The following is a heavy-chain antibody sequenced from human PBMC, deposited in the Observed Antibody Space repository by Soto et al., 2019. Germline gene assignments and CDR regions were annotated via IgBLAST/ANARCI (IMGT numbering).Heavy chain of an antibody. CDR1: GFTFSSYA. D-gene: IGHD5-18*01. CDR2: ISGSGGST. V-gene: IGHV3-23*01. J-gene: IGHJ6*02. CDR3: AKFPVGPSAWIQLWFDYYYGMDV. Sequence: GGSLRLSCAASGFTFSSYAMSWVRQAPGKGLEWVSAISGSGGSTYYADSVKGRFTISRDNSKNTLYLQMNSLRAEDTAVYYCAKFPVGPSAWIQLWFDYYYGMDVWGQGTTVTVSS.